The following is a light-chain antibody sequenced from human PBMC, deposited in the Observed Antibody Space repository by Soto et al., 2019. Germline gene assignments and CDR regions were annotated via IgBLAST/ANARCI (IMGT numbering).Light chain of an antibody. CDR3: SSYSTTKIRV. V-gene: IGLV2-14*03. J-gene: IGLJ1*01. Sequence: QSVLTQPASGSGSPGQSVTIACTGASSDVGAYEHVSWYQQHPGRAPKLILYDVNNRPSGVSNHFSGSKSGNTASLVISGLQANDEADYYCSSYSTTKIRVFGSGTKLTAL. CDR1: SSDVGAYEH. CDR2: DVN.